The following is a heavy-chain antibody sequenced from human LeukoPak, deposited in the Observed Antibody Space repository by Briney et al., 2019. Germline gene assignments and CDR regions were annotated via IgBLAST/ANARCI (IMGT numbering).Heavy chain of an antibody. V-gene: IGHV3-15*01. CDR2: IKSKTDGGTT. D-gene: IGHD3-3*01. Sequence: PGGSLRLSCAASGFTFDDYAMHWVRQAPGKGLEWVGRIKSKTDGGTTDYAAPVKGRFTISRDDSKNTLYLQMNSLKTEDTAVYYCTTPYDFWSGYYRFDYWGQGTLVTVSS. J-gene: IGHJ4*02. CDR1: GFTFDDYA. CDR3: TTPYDFWSGYYRFDY.